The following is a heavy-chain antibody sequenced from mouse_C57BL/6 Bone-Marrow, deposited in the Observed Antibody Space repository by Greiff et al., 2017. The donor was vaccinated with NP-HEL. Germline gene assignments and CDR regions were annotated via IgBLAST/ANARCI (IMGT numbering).Heavy chain of an antibody. V-gene: IGHV1-15*01. CDR2: IDPETGGT. CDR3: TRVAWFAY. J-gene: IGHJ3*01. Sequence: LQESGAELVRPGASVTLSCKASGYTFTDYEMHWVKQTPVHGLEWIGAIDPETGGTAYNQKFKGKAILTADKSSSTAYMELRSLTSEDSAVYYCTRVAWFAYWGQGTLVTVSA. CDR1: GYTFTDYE.